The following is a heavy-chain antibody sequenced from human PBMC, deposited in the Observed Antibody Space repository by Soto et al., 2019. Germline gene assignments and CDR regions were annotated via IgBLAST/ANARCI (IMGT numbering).Heavy chain of an antibody. V-gene: IGHV1-46*01. CDR1: GYTFTSYY. CDR2: IDPSDDST. J-gene: IGHJ6*02. Sequence: GASVKVSCKASGYTFTSYYMDWVRQAPGQGLEWMGTIDPSDDSTSYAQEFQGRVTMTSDTSTSTVYMELSSLRSDDSAVYYCARDQYYYGLDVWGQGTTVTVSS. CDR3: ARDQYYYGLDV.